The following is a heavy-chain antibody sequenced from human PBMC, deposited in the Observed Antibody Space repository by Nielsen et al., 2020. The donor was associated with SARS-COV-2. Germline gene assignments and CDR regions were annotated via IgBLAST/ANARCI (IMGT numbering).Heavy chain of an antibody. CDR1: GGSISSYY. D-gene: IGHD5-12*01. V-gene: IGHV4-59*12. CDR3: ASEQIVATNNWFDP. CDR2: IYYSGST. Sequence: SETLSLTCTVSGGSISSYYWSWIRQPPGKGLEWIGYIYYSGSTNYNPSLKSRVTISVGTSKNQFSLKLSSVTAADTAVYYCASEQIVATNNWFDPWGQGTLVTVS. J-gene: IGHJ5*02.